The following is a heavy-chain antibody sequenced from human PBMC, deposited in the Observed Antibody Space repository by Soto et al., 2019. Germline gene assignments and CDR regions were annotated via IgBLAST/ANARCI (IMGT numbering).Heavy chain of an antibody. CDR1: AGSVNSGGYY. D-gene: IGHD3-10*02. CDR2: IYFSGDT. CDR3: ARYVAWGYFDN. Sequence: QVQLQESGPGLVKPSETLSLTCNVSAGSVNSGGYYWSWIRQPPGKALEWIGYIYFSGDTSYNPSLNSRVAISLDTSKNRFSLKLSSVTAADTAIYYCARYVAWGYFDNWGQGTLVTVSS. J-gene: IGHJ4*02. V-gene: IGHV4-61*08.